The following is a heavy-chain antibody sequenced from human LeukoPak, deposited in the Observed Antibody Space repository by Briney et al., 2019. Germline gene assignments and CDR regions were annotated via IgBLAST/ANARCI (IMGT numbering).Heavy chain of an antibody. CDR2: ISGSGGST. J-gene: IGHJ6*03. Sequence: LSLTCAVSGYSISSGYYWGWIRQPPGKGLEWVSAISGSGGSTYYADSVKGRFTIPRDNAKNSLYLQMNSLRAEDTAVYYCARDRKGRWELPRYYYYYMDVWGKGTTVTVSS. D-gene: IGHD1-26*01. V-gene: IGHV3-11*04. CDR3: ARDRKGRWELPRYYYYYMDV. CDR1: GYSISSGYY.